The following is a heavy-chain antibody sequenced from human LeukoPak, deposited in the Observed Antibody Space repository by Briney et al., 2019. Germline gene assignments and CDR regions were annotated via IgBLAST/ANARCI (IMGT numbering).Heavy chain of an antibody. J-gene: IGHJ4*02. CDR1: RFTLSTYW. CDR3: ARGVPYDYWSGPHYSDY. Sequence: GGSLRLSCAASRFTLSTYWMSWVRQAPGKGLEWVAHIKQDGSQEYYVDSVKGRFTISRESAKNSLYLQMNRLRAEDTAVYYCARGVPYDYWSGPHYSDYWGQGTLVTVSS. D-gene: IGHD3-3*01. CDR2: IKQDGSQE. V-gene: IGHV3-7*01.